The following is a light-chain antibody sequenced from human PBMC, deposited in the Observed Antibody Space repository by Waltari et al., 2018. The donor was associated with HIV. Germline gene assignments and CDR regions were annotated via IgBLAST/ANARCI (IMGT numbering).Light chain of an antibody. J-gene: IGKJ1*01. Sequence: ELVMTQSPATLSVSPGDRATLSCTASQSVSSNLAWYQQRPGQAPRLLIFGAATRATGIPARVSGSGSGTEFSLTISSLQSEDFAVYYCQEYNSWPPAWTFGQGTNVEIK. CDR1: QSVSSN. CDR2: GAA. V-gene: IGKV3-15*01. CDR3: QEYNSWPPAWT.